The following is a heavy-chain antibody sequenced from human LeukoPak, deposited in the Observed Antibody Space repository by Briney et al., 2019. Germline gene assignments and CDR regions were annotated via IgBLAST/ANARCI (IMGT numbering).Heavy chain of an antibody. J-gene: IGHJ6*03. CDR2: INPNSGGT. D-gene: IGHD2-8*01. CDR1: GYTFTVYY. V-gene: IGHV1-2*02. CDR3: ARDPRGYCTNGVCYSTYYYYYYMDV. Sequence: GASVTVSCTASGYTFTVYYMHWVRQAPGQGLEWMGWINPNSGGTNYAQKFQGRVTMTRDTSISTAYIELSRLRSDDTAVYYCARDPRGYCTNGVCYSTYYYYYYMDVWGKGTTVTVSS.